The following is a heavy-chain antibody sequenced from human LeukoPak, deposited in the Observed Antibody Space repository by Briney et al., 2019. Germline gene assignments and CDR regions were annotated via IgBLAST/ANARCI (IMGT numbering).Heavy chain of an antibody. D-gene: IGHD3-10*01. Sequence: SETLSLTCTVSGGSISSSAYYWGWIRQPPGKGLEWIGRIYYSGSTYYNLSLKSRVTISVDTSKNQFSLKLGSVTAADTAIYYCARRNYYGSGSHDYWGPGTLVTVSS. CDR3: ARRNYYGSGSHDY. CDR1: GGSISSSAYY. CDR2: IYYSGST. J-gene: IGHJ4*02. V-gene: IGHV4-39*01.